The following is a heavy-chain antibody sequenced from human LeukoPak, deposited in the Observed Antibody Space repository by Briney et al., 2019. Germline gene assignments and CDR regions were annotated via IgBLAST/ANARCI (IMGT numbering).Heavy chain of an antibody. CDR3: ARAMDSSGHNYVTFDY. D-gene: IGHD3-22*01. Sequence: SVKVSCKASGYTFTGHYIHWVRQAPGQGLEWMGWINPSGGVTNYAQNFQGRVTMTRDTSISTAYMELSGLRSDDTAVYYCARAMDSSGHNYVTFDYWGQGALATVSS. CDR2: INPSGGVT. J-gene: IGHJ4*02. CDR1: GYTFTGHY. V-gene: IGHV1-2*02.